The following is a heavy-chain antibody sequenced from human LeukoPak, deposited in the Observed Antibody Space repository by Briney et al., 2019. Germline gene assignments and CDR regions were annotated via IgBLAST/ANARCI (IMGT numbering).Heavy chain of an antibody. Sequence: GASVKVSCKTSGCTFTSYAMHWVRQAPGQRLEWMGWINAGNGNTKYSQEFQGRVTITRDTSASTAYMELSSLRSEDMAVYYCARSRPIYSRGGSGLYFDYWGQGTLVTVSS. CDR1: GCTFTSYA. CDR2: INAGNGNT. CDR3: ARSRPIYSRGGSGLYFDY. J-gene: IGHJ4*02. V-gene: IGHV1-3*03. D-gene: IGHD3-10*01.